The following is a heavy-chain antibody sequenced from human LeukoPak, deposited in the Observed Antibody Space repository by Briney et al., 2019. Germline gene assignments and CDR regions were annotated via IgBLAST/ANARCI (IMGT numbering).Heavy chain of an antibody. J-gene: IGHJ5*02. D-gene: IGHD6-13*01. CDR1: GGSISSYY. V-gene: IGHV4-59*01. CDR2: VYYSGST. Sequence: SETLSLTCTVSGGSISSYYWSWIRQPPGKGLEWIGYVYYSGSTNYNPSLKSRVTISVDTSKNQFSLKLSSVTAADTAVYYCARASAAGTPWYWFDPWGQGTLVTVSS. CDR3: ARASAAGTPWYWFDP.